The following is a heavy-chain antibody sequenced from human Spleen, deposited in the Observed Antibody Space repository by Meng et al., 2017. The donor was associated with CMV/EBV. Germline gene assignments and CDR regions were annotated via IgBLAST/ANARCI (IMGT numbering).Heavy chain of an antibody. V-gene: IGHV4-4*02. CDR1: GGPIRSSNW. Sequence: VSGGPIRSSNWWRWVRQPPGKGLEWIGEIYYSGSTNYNPSLKRRVTISIDKSKNQFSLILSSVTAADTAVYYCATLVPAAVNWFDPWGQGTLVTVSS. J-gene: IGHJ5*02. D-gene: IGHD2-2*01. CDR2: IYYSGST. CDR3: ATLVPAAVNWFDP.